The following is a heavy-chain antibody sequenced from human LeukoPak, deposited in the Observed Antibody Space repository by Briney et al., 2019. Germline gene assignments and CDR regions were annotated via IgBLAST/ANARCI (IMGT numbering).Heavy chain of an antibody. CDR1: GFTFSNYL. V-gene: IGHV3-7*01. Sequence: PGGSLRLSCSASGFTFSNYLMSWVRQAPGRGLEWVANINQDGSEKYYVDSVKGRFTISRDNAENSLFLQMNSLRAEDTAVYYCASPFLSQNFQHWGQGTLVTVSS. CDR3: ASPFLSQNFQH. D-gene: IGHD2/OR15-2a*01. J-gene: IGHJ1*01. CDR2: INQDGSEK.